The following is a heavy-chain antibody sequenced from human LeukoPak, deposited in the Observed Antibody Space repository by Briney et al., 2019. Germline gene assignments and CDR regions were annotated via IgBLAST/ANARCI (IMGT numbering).Heavy chain of an antibody. V-gene: IGHV3-43*01. D-gene: IGHD3-10*01. J-gene: IGHJ3*02. CDR1: GFTFDDYT. CDR3: AKSRVSRITMVRGVSPFAFDI. Sequence: GGSLRLSCEASGFTFDDYTMHWVRQVPGKGLEWVSLVSWDGGYTEYADSVKGRFTISRDNSKNSLYLQMNSLRTEDTALYYCAKSRVSRITMVRGVSPFAFDIWGQGTMVTVSS. CDR2: VSWDGGYT.